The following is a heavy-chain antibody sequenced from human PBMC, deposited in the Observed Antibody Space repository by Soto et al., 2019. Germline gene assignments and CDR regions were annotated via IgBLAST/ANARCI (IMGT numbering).Heavy chain of an antibody. CDR3: AAYGSGSYLYWFDP. V-gene: IGHV1-18*01. CDR1: AYTFTSYG. CDR2: ISAHNGNT. D-gene: IGHD3-10*01. Sequence: QVQLVQSGAEVKKPGASVKVSCKASAYTFTSYGISWVRQAPGQGLEWMGWISAHNGNTNYAQKLQGRVTMTTDTPTSTAYMEVRSLRSDDTAVYYCAAYGSGSYLYWFDPWGQGTLVTVSS. J-gene: IGHJ5*02.